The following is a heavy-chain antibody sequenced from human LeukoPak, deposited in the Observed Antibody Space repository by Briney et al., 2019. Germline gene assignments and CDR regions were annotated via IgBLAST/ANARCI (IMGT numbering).Heavy chain of an antibody. Sequence: SETLSLTCTVSGDSISSASYCWGWIRQPPGKGLEWIGSIYYAGSTYYNPSLKSRVTISVDASKTQFSLKLSSVTAADPAVYYCARHGYSEYGFDPWGQGTLVTGSS. CDR2: IYYAGST. CDR1: GDSISSASYC. CDR3: ARHGYSEYGFDP. J-gene: IGHJ5*02. D-gene: IGHD5-12*01. V-gene: IGHV4-39*01.